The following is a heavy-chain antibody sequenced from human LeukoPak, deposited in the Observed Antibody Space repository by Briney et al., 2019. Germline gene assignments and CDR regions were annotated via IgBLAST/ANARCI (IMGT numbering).Heavy chain of an antibody. V-gene: IGHV1-18*01. CDR1: GYTFTSFG. CDR2: ISAYNGDT. Sequence: ASVKVSCKASGYTFTSFGISWVRQAPGQGLEWMGWISAYNGDTKYAQKFQGRVSMTTDTSTNTAYMELRSLRSDDTAVFYCTRDLGTYTSSGSIFFDYWGQGTLVTVSS. J-gene: IGHJ4*02. D-gene: IGHD3-10*01. CDR3: TRDLGTYTSSGSIFFDY.